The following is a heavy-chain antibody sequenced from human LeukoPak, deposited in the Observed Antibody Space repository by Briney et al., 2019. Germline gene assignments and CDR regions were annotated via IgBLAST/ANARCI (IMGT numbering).Heavy chain of an antibody. CDR2: MFNGGST. Sequence: GGSLRLSCAASGFTVSNNYMSWVRQAPGKGLEWVSVMFNGGSTYYADSVKGRFTISRDNSKNTLYLQMNSLRAEDTAVYYCARSQYAFDIWGQGTMVTVSS. J-gene: IGHJ3*02. CDR1: GFTVSNNY. V-gene: IGHV3-53*01. CDR3: ARSQYAFDI.